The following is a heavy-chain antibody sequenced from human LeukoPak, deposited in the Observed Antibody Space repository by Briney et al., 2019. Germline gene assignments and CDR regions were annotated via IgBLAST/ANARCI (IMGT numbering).Heavy chain of an antibody. J-gene: IGHJ4*02. V-gene: IGHV1-24*01. CDR1: GYTLTELS. CDR3: ATAPNLRGELTALGY. Sequence: ASVRVSCKVSGYTLTELSMHWVRQAPGKGLEWMGGFDPEDGETIYAQKFQGRVTMTEDTSTDTAYMELSSLRSEDTAVYYCATAPNLRGELTALGYWGQGTLVTVSS. D-gene: IGHD1-26*01. CDR2: FDPEDGET.